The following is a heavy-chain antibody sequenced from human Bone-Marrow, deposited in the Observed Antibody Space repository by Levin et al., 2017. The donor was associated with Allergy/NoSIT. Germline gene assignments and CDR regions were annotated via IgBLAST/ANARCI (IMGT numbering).Heavy chain of an antibody. V-gene: IGHV1-2*02. CDR3: ARGSVTAPRSGLDY. D-gene: IGHD2-21*02. CDR2: INPTSGGT. Sequence: GASVKVSCKASGYTFTGHFMHWVRQAPGQGLECMGWINPTSGGTSYAQKFQGRVTMTRDTSIRTAYMELTTLRSDDTAVYYCARGSVTAPRSGLDYWGQGTLVTVSS. J-gene: IGHJ4*02. CDR1: GYTFTGHF.